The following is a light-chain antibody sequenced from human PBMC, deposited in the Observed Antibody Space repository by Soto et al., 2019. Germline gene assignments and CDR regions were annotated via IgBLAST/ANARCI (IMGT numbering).Light chain of an antibody. V-gene: IGKV3-20*01. Sequence: EIVLTQSPGTLSLSPGERAPLSCRASQSVSSSYLAWYQQKPGQAPRLLIYGASSRATAIPDRFSGSGSGTDFTLSISRLEPEDFAVYYCQQYGGSQKTFGQGTKVDI. J-gene: IGKJ1*01. CDR1: QSVSSSY. CDR3: QQYGGSQKT. CDR2: GAS.